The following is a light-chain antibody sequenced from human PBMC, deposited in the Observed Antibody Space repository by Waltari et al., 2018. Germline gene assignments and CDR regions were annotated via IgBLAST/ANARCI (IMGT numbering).Light chain of an antibody. V-gene: IGKV2-28*01. J-gene: IGKJ4*01. Sequence: DIVMTQSPLSLPVTPGEPASISCRSSQSLLHSNGYNYLDWYLQKPGQSPQLLIYLGSNRASGVPDRFSGSGSGTDFTLKISRVEAEDVGVYYCMQALQTSFFGGGTKVEIK. CDR3: MQALQTSF. CDR1: QSLLHSNGYNY. CDR2: LGS.